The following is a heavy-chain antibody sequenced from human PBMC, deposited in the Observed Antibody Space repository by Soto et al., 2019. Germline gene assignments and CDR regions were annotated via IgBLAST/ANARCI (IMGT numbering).Heavy chain of an antibody. J-gene: IGHJ4*02. CDR1: GFTFTSSA. V-gene: IGHV1-58*01. CDR2: IVVGSGNT. CDR3: AREKGVLRYFDWHYFDY. Sequence: SVKVSCKASGFTFTSSAVQWVRQARGQRFEWIGWIVVGSGNTNYAQKFQGWVTMTRDTSISTAYMELSRLRSDDTAVYYCAREKGVLRYFDWHYFDYWGQGTLVTVSS. D-gene: IGHD3-9*01.